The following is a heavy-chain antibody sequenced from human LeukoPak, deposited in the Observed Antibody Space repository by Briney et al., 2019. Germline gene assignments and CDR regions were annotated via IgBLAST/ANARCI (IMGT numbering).Heavy chain of an antibody. V-gene: IGHV3-23*01. Sequence: GSLRLSCAASRFTFDNYRMSWVRQAPGKGLEWVSTVNADGGNTYYADSVKGRFTISRDNSKSTLILQMNSLRVEDTALYYCTKRVKYGGTWDHFADWGQGTLVTVSS. CDR1: RFTFDNYR. CDR2: VNADGGNT. CDR3: TKRVKYGGTWDHFAD. D-gene: IGHD1-26*01. J-gene: IGHJ4*02.